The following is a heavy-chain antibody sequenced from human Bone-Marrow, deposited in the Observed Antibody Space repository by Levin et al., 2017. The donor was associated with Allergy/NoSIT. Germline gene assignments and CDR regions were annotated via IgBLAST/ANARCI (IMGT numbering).Heavy chain of an antibody. D-gene: IGHD3-10*01. J-gene: IGHJ4*02. CDR2: IYDAGRT. V-gene: IGHV3-53*01. Sequence: GGSLRLSCAASGFTVSGFYLSWVRQAPGKGLEWVSTIYDAGRTYYADSVKGRFTISRDNSKDTLYLQMNSLRADDTAVYYCARVRFPGYHGSGSYYNEYYFDSWGQGTLVTVSS. CDR3: ARVRFPGYHGSGSYYNEYYFDS. CDR1: GFTVSGFY.